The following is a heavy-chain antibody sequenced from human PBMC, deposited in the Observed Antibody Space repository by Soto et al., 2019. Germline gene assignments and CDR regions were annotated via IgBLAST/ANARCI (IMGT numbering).Heavy chain of an antibody. CDR1: GFTFSSYE. CDR3: ARRLAYSNPSYFDY. V-gene: IGHV3-48*03. J-gene: IGHJ4*02. Sequence: LRLSCAASGFTFSSYEMNWVRQAPGKGLEWVSYISSSGSTIYYADSVKGRFTISRDNAKNSLYLQMNSLRAEDTAVYYCARRLAYSNPSYFDYWGQGTLLTVSS. CDR2: ISSSGSTI. D-gene: IGHD4-4*01.